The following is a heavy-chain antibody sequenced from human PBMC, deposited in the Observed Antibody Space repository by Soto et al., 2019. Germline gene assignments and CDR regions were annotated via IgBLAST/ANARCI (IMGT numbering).Heavy chain of an antibody. CDR3: ARDFTDSSGPTLGMGV. D-gene: IGHD6-19*01. Sequence: SETLSLTCTVSGGSISSGDYYWSWIRQPPGKGLEWIGYIYYSGSTFYNPSLKSRVTISVDTSKNQFSLKLSSVTAADTAVYYCARDFTDSSGPTLGMGVWGQGTTVTVSS. CDR1: GGSISSGDYY. J-gene: IGHJ6*01. V-gene: IGHV4-30-4*01. CDR2: IYYSGST.